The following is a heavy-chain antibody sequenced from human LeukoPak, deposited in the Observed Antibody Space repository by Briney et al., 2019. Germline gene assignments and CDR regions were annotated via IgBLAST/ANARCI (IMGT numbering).Heavy chain of an antibody. CDR2: ISASGGST. CDR3: AKGFYDNSASGVFDI. Sequence: PGGSLRLSCAGSGFTVISHEMNWVRQAPGKGLEWVSGISASGGSTYYADSVKGRFTISRDNSKNTLYLQMNSLRAEDTAVYYCAKGFYDNSASGVFDIWGQGTMVTVSS. CDR1: GFTVISHE. V-gene: IGHV3-23*01. D-gene: IGHD3-22*01. J-gene: IGHJ3*02.